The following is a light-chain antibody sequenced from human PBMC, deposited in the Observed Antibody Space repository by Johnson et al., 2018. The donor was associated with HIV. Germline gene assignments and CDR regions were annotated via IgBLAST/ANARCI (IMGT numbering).Light chain of an antibody. CDR1: SSNIGNNY. J-gene: IGLJ1*01. Sequence: QSVLTQPPSLSAAPGQKVTISCSGSSSNIGNNYVSWYQQLPGTAPKLLIYDNNKRPSGIPDRFSGSKSGTSATLDITGLQTGDEADYYCGTWDSSLNTEVFGTGTKVTVL. V-gene: IGLV1-51*01. CDR2: DNN. CDR3: GTWDSSLNTEV.